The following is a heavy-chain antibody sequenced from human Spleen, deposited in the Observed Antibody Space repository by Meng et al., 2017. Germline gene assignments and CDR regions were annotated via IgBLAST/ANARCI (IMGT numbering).Heavy chain of an antibody. Sequence: SETLSLTCTVSGGSVSSGSYYWSWIRQTPGKGLEWIGYIYYSGTTNYNPSLKSQVTISVDTSKNQLSLRLTSVTAADTAVYYCASRADWFDPWGQGTLVTVSS. CDR3: ASRADWFDP. CDR1: GGSVSSGSYY. J-gene: IGHJ5*02. V-gene: IGHV4-61*01. CDR2: IYYSGTT.